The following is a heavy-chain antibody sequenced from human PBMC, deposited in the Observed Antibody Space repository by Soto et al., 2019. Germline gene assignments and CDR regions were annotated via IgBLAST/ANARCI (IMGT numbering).Heavy chain of an antibody. J-gene: IGHJ6*02. D-gene: IGHD4-4*01. Sequence: GGSLRLSCTASGFTFGDYAMSWFRQAPGKGLEWVGFIRSKAYGGTTEYAASVKGRFTISRDDSKSIAYLQMNSLKTEDTAVYYCTRGGATVTAPWGYYYYGMDVWGQGTTVTVSS. CDR2: IRSKAYGGTT. CDR1: GFTFGDYA. V-gene: IGHV3-49*03. CDR3: TRGGATVTAPWGYYYYGMDV.